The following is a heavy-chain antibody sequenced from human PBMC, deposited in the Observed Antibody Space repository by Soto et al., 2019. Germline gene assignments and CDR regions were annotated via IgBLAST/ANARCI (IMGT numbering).Heavy chain of an antibody. CDR2: ISGYNGNT. CDR3: ARGGGSWSSEYYQH. J-gene: IGHJ1*01. D-gene: IGHD6-13*01. CDR1: GYTFSKYG. Sequence: QVQLMQSGAEVKKPGASVKVSCKASGYTFSKYGISWVRQAPGQGPGWMGWISGYNGNTNYAQTLQGRVTMTTDTSTSTAYMELRSLGSDDTVVYFCARGGGSWSSEYYQHWGQGTLVVVAS. V-gene: IGHV1-18*01.